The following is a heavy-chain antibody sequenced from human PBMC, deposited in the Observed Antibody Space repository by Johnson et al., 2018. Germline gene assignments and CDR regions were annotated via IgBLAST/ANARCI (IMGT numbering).Heavy chain of an antibody. CDR2: IYSGGST. D-gene: IGHD6-13*01. CDR3: ARSPPRTAAGILMFDY. CDR1: GFTVSSNY. Sequence: EERLVESGGGLVQPGGSLRLCCAASGFTVSSNYMSWVRQAPGKGLEWASVIYSGGSTYYADSVKGRFPISRDNSKTTLYLQMSSLRAEDTAVYYCARSPPRTAAGILMFDYWGQGTMVTVSS. J-gene: IGHJ3*01. V-gene: IGHV3-53*01.